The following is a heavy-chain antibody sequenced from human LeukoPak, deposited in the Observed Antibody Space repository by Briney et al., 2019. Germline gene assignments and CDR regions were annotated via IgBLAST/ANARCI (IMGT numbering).Heavy chain of an antibody. CDR3: ARILTYSYGLDY. CDR1: GSSFGSSW. CDR2: IKEDESEI. D-gene: IGHD5-18*01. V-gene: IGHV3-7*01. J-gene: IGHJ4*02. Sequence: PGGSLRLSCAASGSSFGSSWMTWVRQAPGKGLEWVANIKEDESEIYYVDSVKGRFTASRDNAKNSLYLQMNSLRAEDTAVYYCARILTYSYGLDYWGQGILVTVSS.